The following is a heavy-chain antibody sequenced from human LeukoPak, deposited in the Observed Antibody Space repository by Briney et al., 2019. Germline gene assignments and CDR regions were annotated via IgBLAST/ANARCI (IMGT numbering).Heavy chain of an antibody. D-gene: IGHD3-10*01. Sequence: SSETLSLTCTVSGYSTNSAYYWGWIRQPPGKGLEWIGSIHHSGSTYYNPSLKSRFTISVDTSKNQFSLKLSSVTAADTAVYYCARDRVGYGSGSYYNGGSYYYYYMDVWGKGTTVTVSS. V-gene: IGHV4-38-2*02. CDR3: ARDRVGYGSGSYYNGGSYYYYYMDV. CDR1: GYSTNSAYY. CDR2: IHHSGST. J-gene: IGHJ6*03.